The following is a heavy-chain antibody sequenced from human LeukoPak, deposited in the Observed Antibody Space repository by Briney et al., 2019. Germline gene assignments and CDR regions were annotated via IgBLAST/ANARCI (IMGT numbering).Heavy chain of an antibody. CDR2: IYYSGST. CDR1: GGSVSSGSYY. D-gene: IGHD3-10*01. V-gene: IGHV4-61*01. J-gene: IGHJ5*02. Sequence: SETLSLTCTVSGGSVSSGSYYWSWIRQPPGKGLEWIGYIYYSGSTNYNPSLKSRVTISVDTSKSQFSLKVSSVTAADTAVYYCARDVVYYYGSGSPGGWFDPWGQGTLVTVSS. CDR3: ARDVVYYYGSGSPGGWFDP.